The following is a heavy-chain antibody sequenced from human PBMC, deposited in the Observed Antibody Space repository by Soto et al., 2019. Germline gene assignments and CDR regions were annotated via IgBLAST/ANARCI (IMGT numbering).Heavy chain of an antibody. Sequence: QVQLVQSGAEVKRPGSSVKVSCKASGDTFSFYSINWVRQAPGLGLEWMGRVNPILSLSNYAQRIQGRVTMTADKSTSTAYMVISSVRSEDTAIYYCATSYGSGYRAFDYWGQGAQVIVSS. CDR1: GDTFSFYS. V-gene: IGHV1-69*02. CDR3: ATSYGSGYRAFDY. J-gene: IGHJ4*02. CDR2: VNPILSLS. D-gene: IGHD3-10*01.